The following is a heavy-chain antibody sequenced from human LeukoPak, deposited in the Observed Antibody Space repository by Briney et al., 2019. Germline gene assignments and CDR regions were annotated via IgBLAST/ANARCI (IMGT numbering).Heavy chain of an antibody. Sequence: GSLRLSCAASGFPFSSYAMSWIRQPPGKGLEWIGYIYYSGSTNYNPSLKSRVTISVDTSKNQFSLKLSSVTAADTAVYYCASLLNYYMDVWGKGTTVTVSS. CDR3: ASLLNYYMDV. CDR1: GFPFSSYA. D-gene: IGHD2-8*01. V-gene: IGHV4-59*01. J-gene: IGHJ6*03. CDR2: IYYSGST.